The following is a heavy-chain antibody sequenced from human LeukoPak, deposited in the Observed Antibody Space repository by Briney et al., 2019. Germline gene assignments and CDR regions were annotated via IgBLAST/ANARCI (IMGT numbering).Heavy chain of an antibody. CDR3: AKGTTAVAYYFDY. CDR1: GLTFSIDG. Sequence: GGSLRLSCAASGLTFSIDGMHWVRQAPGKRLEWVAVISYDGSNKYYADSVKGRFTISRDNSKNTLYLQMNSLRAEDTAVYYCAKGTTAVAYYFDYWGQGTLVTVSS. D-gene: IGHD6-19*01. J-gene: IGHJ4*02. V-gene: IGHV3-30*18. CDR2: ISYDGSNK.